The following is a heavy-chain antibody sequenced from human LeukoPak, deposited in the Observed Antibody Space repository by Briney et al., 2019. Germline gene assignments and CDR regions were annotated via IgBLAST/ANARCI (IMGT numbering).Heavy chain of an antibody. CDR3: ARRGMVRGVLTRPLDY. J-gene: IGHJ4*02. CDR2: IKHGGDT. V-gene: IGHV4-34*01. Sequence: SGTLSLTSGVYGASFSDYFWNWIRQSPEKGLEWIGEIKHGGDTYYNPSLRGRVTISADTSKNQFSLKLSSVTAADTAVYYCARRGMVRGVLTRPLDYWGQGTLVTVSS. D-gene: IGHD3-10*01. CDR1: GASFSDYF.